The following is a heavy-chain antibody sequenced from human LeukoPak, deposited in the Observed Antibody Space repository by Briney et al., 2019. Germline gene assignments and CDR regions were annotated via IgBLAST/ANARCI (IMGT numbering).Heavy chain of an antibody. CDR2: IYPGDSHT. CDR1: GYSFTSYW. D-gene: IGHD3-10*01. CDR3: ARHSYYYASGSPEDYYLYMDV. J-gene: IGHJ6*03. V-gene: IGHV5-51*01. Sequence: HGESLKISCKGSGYSFTSYWIGWVRQLPGKGLEWRGGIYPGDSHTRYSPSLQRHVTIATDKSISTPYLPWSRLKASDTAMYYCARHSYYYASGSPEDYYLYMDVWGKGTTVTASS.